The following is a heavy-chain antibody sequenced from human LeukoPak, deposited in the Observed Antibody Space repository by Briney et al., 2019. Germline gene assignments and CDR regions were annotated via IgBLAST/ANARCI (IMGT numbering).Heavy chain of an antibody. Sequence: PGGSLRLSCAASGFTLSSYEMNWVRLAPGQGLEWISYISRTSNSIYYADSVKGRFTISRDSAKNSLYLQMNSLRAEDTAVYYCARGPYSSNWYVDYWGQGTLVTVAS. CDR2: ISRTSNSI. D-gene: IGHD6-13*01. J-gene: IGHJ4*02. CDR1: GFTLSSYE. CDR3: ARGPYSSNWYVDY. V-gene: IGHV3-48*03.